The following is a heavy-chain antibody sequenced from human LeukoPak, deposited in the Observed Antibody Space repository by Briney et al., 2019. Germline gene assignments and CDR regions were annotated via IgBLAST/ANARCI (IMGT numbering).Heavy chain of an antibody. CDR3: ARMTYLWGCSSTSCLTLFDY. J-gene: IGHJ4*02. D-gene: IGHD2-2*01. V-gene: IGHV3-7*01. CDR2: IKQDGSEK. CDR1: GFTFSSYW. Sequence: GGSLRLSCAASGFTFSSYWMSWVRQAPGKGLEWVANIKQDGSEKYYVDSVKGRFTISRDNAKNSLYLQMNSLRAEDTAVYYCARMTYLWGCSSTSCLTLFDYWGQGTLVTVSS.